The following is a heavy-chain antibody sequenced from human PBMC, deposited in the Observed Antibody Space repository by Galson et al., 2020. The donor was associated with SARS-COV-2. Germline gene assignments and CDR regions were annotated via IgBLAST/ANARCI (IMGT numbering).Heavy chain of an antibody. CDR3: AKDNPRVAVLFNY. V-gene: IGHV3-23*01. Sequence: GGSLRLSCADSGFTFSNYALSWVRQAPGKGLEWVSVISVSGISTYYADSVKRRFTISRDNSNNIVYLQMDSLRAEDTAVYYCAKDNPRVAVLFNYWGQGTLVTVSS. CDR2: ISVSGIST. D-gene: IGHD6-19*01. J-gene: IGHJ4*02. CDR1: GFTFSNYA.